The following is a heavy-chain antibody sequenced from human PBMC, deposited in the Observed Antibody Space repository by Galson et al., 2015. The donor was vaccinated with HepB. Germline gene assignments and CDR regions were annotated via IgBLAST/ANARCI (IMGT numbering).Heavy chain of an antibody. V-gene: IGHV4-59*13. J-gene: IGHJ4*02. CDR1: GGSIHAYY. CDR3: AREGKDGYNYFDY. D-gene: IGHD5-24*01. Sequence: SETLSLTCTVSGGSIHAYYWHWIRQSPGKGLEWLGYIYSAGNTNYNPSLKSRVTMSVDTSKDQFSLKMTFVTAADTAVYFCAREGKDGYNYFDYWSQGTPITVSS. CDR2: IYSAGNT.